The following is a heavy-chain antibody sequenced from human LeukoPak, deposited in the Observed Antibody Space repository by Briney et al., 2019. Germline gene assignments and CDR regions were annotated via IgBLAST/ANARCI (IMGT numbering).Heavy chain of an antibody. CDR1: GFTFSSYA. CDR2: ISGSGGST. J-gene: IGHJ6*03. D-gene: IGHD2-15*01. Sequence: GGSLRLSCAASGFTFSSYAMSWVRQAPGKGLEWASAISGSGGSTYYADSVKGRFTISRDNAKNSLFLQMNSLGAEDTAVYYCARVLRYCSGGNCYSGGLGYMDVWGKGTTVTISS. V-gene: IGHV3-23*01. CDR3: ARVLRYCSGGNCYSGGLGYMDV.